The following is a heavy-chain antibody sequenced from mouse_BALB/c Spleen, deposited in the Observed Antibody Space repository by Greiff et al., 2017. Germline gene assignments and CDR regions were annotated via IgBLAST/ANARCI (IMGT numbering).Heavy chain of an antibody. V-gene: IGHV5-9-4*01. CDR1: GFTFSSYA. D-gene: IGHD2-10*02. CDR2: ISSGGSYT. CDR3: ARESMVTSWFAY. Sequence: EVKLQESGGGLVKPGGSLKLSCAASGFTFSSYAMSWVRQSPEKRLEWVAEISSGGSYTYYPDTVTGRFTISRDNAKNTLYLEMSSLRSEDTAMYYCARESMVTSWFAYWGQGTLVTVSA. J-gene: IGHJ3*01.